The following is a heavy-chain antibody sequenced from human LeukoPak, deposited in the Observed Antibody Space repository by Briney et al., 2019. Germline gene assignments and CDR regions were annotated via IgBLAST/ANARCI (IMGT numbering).Heavy chain of an antibody. Sequence: SETLTLTCAVSGGSISSGGYSWSWIRQPPGKGLEWIGYIYHSGSTYYNPSLKSRVTISVDRSKNQFSLKLSSVTAADTAVYYCARFSGPSFDYWGQGTLVTVSP. CDR2: IYHSGST. J-gene: IGHJ4*02. D-gene: IGHD2-15*01. CDR3: ARFSGPSFDY. V-gene: IGHV4-30-2*01. CDR1: GGSISSGGYS.